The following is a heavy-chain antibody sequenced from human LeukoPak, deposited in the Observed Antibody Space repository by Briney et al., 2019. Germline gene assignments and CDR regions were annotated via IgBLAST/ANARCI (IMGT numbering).Heavy chain of an antibody. D-gene: IGHD3-9*01. CDR3: AKDWHILTGRNCFDP. CDR1: GYTFNNYG. J-gene: IGHJ5*02. Sequence: ASVRVSCKASGYTFNNYGISWVRQAPGQGLEWMGWVTSYNGDTNYAQKFQGRVTMSTDASTSTAYMELRSLRFDDTAIYYCAKDWHILTGRNCFDPWGQGTLVTVSS. CDR2: VTSYNGDT. V-gene: IGHV1-18*01.